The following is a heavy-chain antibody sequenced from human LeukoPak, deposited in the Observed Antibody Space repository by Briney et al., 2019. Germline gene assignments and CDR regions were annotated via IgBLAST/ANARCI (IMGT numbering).Heavy chain of an antibody. CDR3: AKRADGCSGVSCYYYYMDV. CDR1: GFTFSNHA. CDR2: ISGVGDST. D-gene: IGHD2-15*01. J-gene: IGHJ6*03. Sequence: GGSLRLSCAVSGFTFSNHAMSWVRQAPGKGLEWVSTISGVGDSTYYAESVKGRFTMSRDNSKNTVYLQMNSLRVEDTAIYYCAKRADGCSGVSCYYYYMDVWGKGTTVTVSS. V-gene: IGHV3-23*01.